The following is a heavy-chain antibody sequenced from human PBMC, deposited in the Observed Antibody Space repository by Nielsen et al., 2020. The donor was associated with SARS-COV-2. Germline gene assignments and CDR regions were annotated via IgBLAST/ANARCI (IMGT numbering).Heavy chain of an antibody. J-gene: IGHJ4*02. CDR3: ARSYNWNDRRLDY. V-gene: IGHV3-66*01. D-gene: IGHD1-20*01. CDR1: GFTVSSNY. CDR2: IYNGGNT. Sequence: GGSLRLSCAASGFTVSSNYMSWVRQAPGKGLEWVSVIYNGGNTYYADSVKGRFTISRDNSKNTLYLQMNSLRAEDTAVYYCARSYNWNDRRLDYWGQGTLVTVSS.